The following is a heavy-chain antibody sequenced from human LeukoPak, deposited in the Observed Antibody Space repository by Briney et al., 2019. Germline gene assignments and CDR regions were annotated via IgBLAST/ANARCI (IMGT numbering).Heavy chain of an antibody. Sequence: GESLRISCKGSGYSFTSYWIIWVRQMPGKGLEWMGRVDPSDSYTNYSPSFQGHVTISADKSISTAYLQWSSLKASDTAMYYCARLDGYPHYYYYYGMDVWGQGTTVTVSS. CDR2: VDPSDSYT. CDR3: ARLDGYPHYYYYYGMDV. J-gene: IGHJ6*02. V-gene: IGHV5-10-1*01. CDR1: GYSFTSYW. D-gene: IGHD5-18*01.